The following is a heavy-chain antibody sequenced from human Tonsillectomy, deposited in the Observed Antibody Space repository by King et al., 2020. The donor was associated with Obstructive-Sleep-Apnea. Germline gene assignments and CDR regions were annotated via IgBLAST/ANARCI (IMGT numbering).Heavy chain of an antibody. J-gene: IGHJ4*02. CDR3: ARVGSEWELNSYYFDY. CDR1: GGSISSYY. Sequence: QLQESGPGLVKPSETLSLTCTVSGGSISSYYWSWIRQPPGKGLEWIGYIYYSGSTNYNPSLKSRVTISVDTSKNQFSLKLGAVTAADTAVYYCARVGSEWELNSYYFDYWGQGTLVTVSS. CDR2: IYYSGST. V-gene: IGHV4-59*01. D-gene: IGHD1-26*01.